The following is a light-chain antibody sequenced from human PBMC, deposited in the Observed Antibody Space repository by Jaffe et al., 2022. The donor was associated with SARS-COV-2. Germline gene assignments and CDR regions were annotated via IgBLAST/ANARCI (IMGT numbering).Light chain of an antibody. CDR2: TAS. J-gene: IGKJ4*01. CDR1: QSIATY. V-gene: IGKV1-39*01. Sequence: DIQMTQSPSSLSASVGDRVTITCRASQSIATYLNWYQQKPGNAPDLLIFTASSLQSGVPSRFSGSGSGTDFTLTISSLQPEDFATYYCQQSYSSPTFGGGTKVEI. CDR3: QQSYSSPT.